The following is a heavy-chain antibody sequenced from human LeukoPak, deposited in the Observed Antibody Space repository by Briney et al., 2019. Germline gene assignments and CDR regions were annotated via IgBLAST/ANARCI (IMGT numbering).Heavy chain of an antibody. CDR2: ISYDGSNK. Sequence: GGSLRLSCAASGFTFSSYGMHWVRQAPGKGLEWVAVISYDGSNKYYADSVKGRFTISRDNSKNTLYLQMNSLRPEDTAVYYCAKARSSGWYSFQHWGQGTLVSVSS. D-gene: IGHD6-19*01. CDR3: AKARSSGWYSFQH. J-gene: IGHJ1*01. V-gene: IGHV3-30*18. CDR1: GFTFSSYG.